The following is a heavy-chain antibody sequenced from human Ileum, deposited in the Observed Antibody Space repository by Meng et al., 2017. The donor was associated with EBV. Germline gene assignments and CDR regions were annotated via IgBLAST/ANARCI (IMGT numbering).Heavy chain of an antibody. D-gene: IGHD4-17*01. CDR1: GDSISINNW. V-gene: IGHV4-4*02. J-gene: IGHJ4*02. CDR2: IYHSGST. CDR3: ASGRDYAWHS. Sequence: QVPLSASGPGLVKPSGPLCLTCAVSGDSISINNWWSWVRQPPGKGLEWIGEIYHSGSTNYNPSFKSRVTMSVDKSKNQISLNLSSVTAADTAVYYCASGRDYAWHSWGRGTLVTVSS.